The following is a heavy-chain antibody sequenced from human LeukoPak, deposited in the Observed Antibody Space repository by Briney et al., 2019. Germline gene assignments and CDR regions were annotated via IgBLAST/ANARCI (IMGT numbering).Heavy chain of an antibody. CDR3: ASFYCSSTSCDSVKYYYYGMDV. CDR1: GYTFTGYY. D-gene: IGHD2-2*01. Sequence: KPGASVKVSCKASGYTFTGYYMHWVRQAPGQGREWMGRINPNSGGTNYAQKFQGRVTMTRDTSISTAYMELSRLRSDDTAVYYCASFYCSSTSCDSVKYYYYGMDVWGQGTTVTVSS. J-gene: IGHJ6*02. V-gene: IGHV1-2*06. CDR2: INPNSGGT.